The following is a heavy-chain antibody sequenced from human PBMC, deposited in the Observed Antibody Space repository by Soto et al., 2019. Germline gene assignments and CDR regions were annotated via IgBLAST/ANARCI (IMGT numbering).Heavy chain of an antibody. CDR3: ARALPVCTSCYSGMDV. V-gene: IGHV4-39*07. CDR2: INHSGST. J-gene: IGHJ6*02. Sequence: SETLSLTCTVSGFNISSGDYYWSWIRQPPGKGLEWIGEINHSGSTNYNPSLKSRVTISVDTSKNQFSLKLSSVTAADTAVYYCARALPVCTSCYSGMDVWGQGTTVTVSS. CDR1: GFNISSGDYY. D-gene: IGHD2-2*01.